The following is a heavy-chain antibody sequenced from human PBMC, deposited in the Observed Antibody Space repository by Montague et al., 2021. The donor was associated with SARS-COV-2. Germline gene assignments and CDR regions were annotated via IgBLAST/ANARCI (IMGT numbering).Heavy chain of an antibody. CDR3: AAPMVKDY. Sequence: SLRLSCAASGFTFSSYAMHWVRQAPGKGLEWVAVISYDGSNKYYADSVKGRFTISRDNSKNTLYLQMNSLRVEDTAVHYCAAPMVKDYWGQGTLVTVSS. D-gene: IGHD5-18*01. CDR2: ISYDGSNK. CDR1: GFTFSSYA. J-gene: IGHJ4*02. V-gene: IGHV3-30-3*01.